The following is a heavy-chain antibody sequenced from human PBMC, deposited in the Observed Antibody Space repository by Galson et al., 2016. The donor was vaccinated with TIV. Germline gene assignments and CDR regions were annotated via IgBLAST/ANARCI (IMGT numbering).Heavy chain of an antibody. D-gene: IGHD3-3*01. J-gene: IGHJ3*01. Sequence: SVKVSCKASGYTFSNYAISWVRQAPGQGLEWMGWINIYNDNTYSAQRVQGRFTMTTDTSTGTAYVELRSLRSDDTGVYFCARDRNSISAVILEDDAFGVWGQGTMVTVSS. V-gene: IGHV1-18*01. CDR3: ARDRNSISAVILEDDAFGV. CDR1: GYTFSNYA. CDR2: INIYNDNT.